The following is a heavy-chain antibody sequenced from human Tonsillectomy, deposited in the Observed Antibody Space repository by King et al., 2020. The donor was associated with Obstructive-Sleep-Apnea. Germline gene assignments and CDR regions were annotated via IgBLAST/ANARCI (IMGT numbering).Heavy chain of an antibody. CDR2: ISSSSSTI. V-gene: IGHV3-48*01. CDR3: ARDPYSSSWYNWFDP. CDR1: GFTFSSYS. J-gene: IGHJ5*02. D-gene: IGHD6-13*01. Sequence: VQLVESGGGLVQPGGSLRLSCAASGFTFSSYSINWVRQAPGKGLEWVSYISSSSSTIYYADSVKGRFTISRDNAKNSLYLQMNSLRAEDTAVYYCARDPYSSSWYNWFDPWGQGTLVTVSS.